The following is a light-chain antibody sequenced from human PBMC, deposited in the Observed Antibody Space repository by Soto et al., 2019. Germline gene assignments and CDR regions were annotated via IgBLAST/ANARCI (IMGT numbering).Light chain of an antibody. CDR2: GAY. CDR1: QSISSN. CDR3: QQNDNWPT. V-gene: IGKV3-15*01. J-gene: IGKJ1*01. Sequence: EIVMTQSPATLSVSPGERATLSCRASQSISSNLAWYQQKAGQAPRLLIYGAYTRAPGIPARFSGSGSGAEFTLTISSLQSEDFAVYYCQQNDNWPTFGQGTKVDIK.